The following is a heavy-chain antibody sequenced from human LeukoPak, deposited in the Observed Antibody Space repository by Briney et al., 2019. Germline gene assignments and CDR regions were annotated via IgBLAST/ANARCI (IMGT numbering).Heavy chain of an antibody. CDR1: GFTFSDYY. CDR3: ARDEKDSGAYHLGHYFDY. CDR2: ISSSGRTI. V-gene: IGHV3-11*04. D-gene: IGHD3-22*01. Sequence: GGSLRLSCAASGFTFSDYYMTWIRQAPGKGLEWASYISSSGRTINYADSVKGRFTISRDNAKNSLHLQMNSLRAEDTAVYYCARDEKDSGAYHLGHYFDYWGQGTPVTVSS. J-gene: IGHJ4*02.